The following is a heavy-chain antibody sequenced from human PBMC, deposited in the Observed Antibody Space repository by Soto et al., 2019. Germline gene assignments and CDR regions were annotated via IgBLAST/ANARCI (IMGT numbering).Heavy chain of an antibody. CDR1: GDSISSPHYY. D-gene: IGHD3-22*01. J-gene: IGHJ4*02. V-gene: IGHV4-30-4*01. Sequence: QVQLQESGPGLVKPSQTLSLSCTVSGDSISSPHYYWTWVRQSPGKGLEWVGYIYYTGNNFYNPSLQTRIAMTADPASNQYSLNFAYVTAADTAVYYCAREPKQNYETSTWNGGFYSCGPGTLVTVSS. CDR2: IYYTGNN. CDR3: AREPKQNYETSTWNGGFYS.